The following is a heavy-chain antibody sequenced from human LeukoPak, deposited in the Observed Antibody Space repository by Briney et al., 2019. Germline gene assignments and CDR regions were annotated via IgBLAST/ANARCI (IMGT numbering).Heavy chain of an antibody. CDR2: ISGSSSVI. CDR1: GFALSTYS. CDR3: AREAGDGSGWFGY. D-gene: IGHD6-19*01. V-gene: IGHV3-48*02. J-gene: IGHJ4*02. Sequence: PGGSRRLSCVASGFALSTYSMTWVRQAPGKGLEWVSYISGSSSVIHYADSVKGRFTISRDNGKNSLYLQMNSLRDEDTAVYYCAREAGDGSGWFGYWGQGTLVTVSS.